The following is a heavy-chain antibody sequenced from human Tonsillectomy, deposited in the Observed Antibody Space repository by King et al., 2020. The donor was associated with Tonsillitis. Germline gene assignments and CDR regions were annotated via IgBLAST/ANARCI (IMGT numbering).Heavy chain of an antibody. V-gene: IGHV3-74*01. CDR1: GFTFSSYW. J-gene: IGHJ3*02. CDR2: INSDGSST. Sequence: VKLVESGGGLVQPGGSLRLSCAASGFTFSSYWMHWVRQAPGKGLVWVSSINSDGSSTSYADSVKGRFTISRDNAKNTLYLQMNSLRAEDTAVYYCAREGKGAFDIWGQGTMVTVSS. CDR3: AREGKGAFDI.